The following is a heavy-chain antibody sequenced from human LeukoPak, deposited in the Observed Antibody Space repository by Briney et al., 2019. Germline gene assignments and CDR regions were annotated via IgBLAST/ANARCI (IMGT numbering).Heavy chain of an antibody. J-gene: IGHJ4*02. CDR2: INHSGST. V-gene: IGHV4-34*01. D-gene: IGHD3-22*01. CDR1: GGSFSGYY. CDR3: ARVARYYDSSGYYYRYYFDY. Sequence: SETLSLTCAVYGGSFSGYYWSWIRQPPGKGLEWIGEINHSGSTNYNPSLKSRVTISVDTSKNQFSLKLSSVTAADTAVYYCARVARYYDSSGYYYRYYFDYWGQGTLVTASS.